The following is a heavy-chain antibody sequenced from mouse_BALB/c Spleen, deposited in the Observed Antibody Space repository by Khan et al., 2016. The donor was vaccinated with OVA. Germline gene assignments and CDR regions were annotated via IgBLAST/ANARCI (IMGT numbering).Heavy chain of an antibody. CDR2: ISSVGDYT. Sequence: EVQVVESGGDLVKPGGSLKLSCAASGFTFSSYSMSWVRQTPDKRLEWVTTISSVGDYTYYPDSVKGRFTISRDNAKNTLYLQMSSLKSEDTAMYYWARHVTGSVVYWGQGTLVTVSA. V-gene: IGHV5-6*01. D-gene: IGHD4-1*01. J-gene: IGHJ3*01. CDR1: GFTFSSYS. CDR3: ARHVTGSVVY.